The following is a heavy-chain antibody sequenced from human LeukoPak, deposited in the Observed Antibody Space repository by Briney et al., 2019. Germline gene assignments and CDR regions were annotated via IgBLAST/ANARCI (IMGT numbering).Heavy chain of an antibody. CDR3: GKAVGSSGYFSRDAFDI. D-gene: IGHD3-22*01. CDR2: ISGGGSGT. V-gene: IGHV3-23*01. CDR1: GFTFSSYS. J-gene: IGHJ3*02. Sequence: GGSLRLSYAPSGFTFSSYSMSWVRQAPGKGLEWVAVISGGGSGTYYADSVRGRFTISRDNSKNTVYLQMNSLRAEDTAVYYCGKAVGSSGYFSRDAFDIWGQGTMVTVSS.